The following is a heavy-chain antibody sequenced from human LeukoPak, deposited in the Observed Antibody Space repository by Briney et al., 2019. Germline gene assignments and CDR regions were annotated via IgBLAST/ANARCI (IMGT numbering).Heavy chain of an antibody. CDR1: GGSISSYY. D-gene: IGHD3-3*01. V-gene: IGHV4-59*01. J-gene: IGHJ5*02. CDR2: IYYSGST. CDR3: ARHGPSYYAPFRP. Sequence: PSETLSLTCTVSGGSISSYYWSWIRQPPGKGLEWIGYIYYSGSTNYNPSLKSRVTISVDTSKSQFSLKLTSVTAADTAFYYCARHGPSYYAPFRPRGQGTLVTVSS.